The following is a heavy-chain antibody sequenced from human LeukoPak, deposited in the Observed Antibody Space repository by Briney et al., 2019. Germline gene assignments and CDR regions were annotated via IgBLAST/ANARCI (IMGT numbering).Heavy chain of an antibody. CDR2: IIPIVETA. Sequence: SVKVSCKASGGTFSNYALNWVRQAPGQGLEWMGGIIPIVETANYAQEFQGRVTISTDESTCTVFMELHSLRSEDTAVYYCTTDPRITVAGTGYYYYMDVWGKGTTVTVSS. CDR3: TTDPRITVAGTGYYYYMDV. V-gene: IGHV1-69*05. J-gene: IGHJ6*03. D-gene: IGHD6-19*01. CDR1: GGTFSNYA.